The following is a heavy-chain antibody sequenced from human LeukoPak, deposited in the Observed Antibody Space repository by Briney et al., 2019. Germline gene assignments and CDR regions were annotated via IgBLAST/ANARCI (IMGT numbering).Heavy chain of an antibody. CDR1: GFTFSSYG. Sequence: GGTLRLSCAASGFTFSSYGMSWVRQAPGKGLEWVSAISGSGGSTYYADSVKGRFTISRDNSKNTLYLQMNSLRAEDTAVYYCATPHWPVVPILSYFDYWGQGTLVTVSS. CDR2: ISGSGGST. D-gene: IGHD3-22*01. J-gene: IGHJ4*02. V-gene: IGHV3-23*01. CDR3: ATPHWPVVPILSYFDY.